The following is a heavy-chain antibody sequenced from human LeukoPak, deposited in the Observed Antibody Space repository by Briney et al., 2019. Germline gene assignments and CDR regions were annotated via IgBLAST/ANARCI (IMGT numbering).Heavy chain of an antibody. J-gene: IGHJ5*02. CDR1: GFTFSSYA. Sequence: GGSLRLSCAASGFTFSSYAMSWVRQAPGKGLQWVSAISDRGGSTYYADSVKGRFTISRDHSKNTLYLQMNSLRDEDTAVYYCARQDTCSSGWYPWGQGSLVTVSS. CDR3: ARQDTCSSGWYP. CDR2: ISDRGGST. V-gene: IGHV3-23*01. D-gene: IGHD6-19*01.